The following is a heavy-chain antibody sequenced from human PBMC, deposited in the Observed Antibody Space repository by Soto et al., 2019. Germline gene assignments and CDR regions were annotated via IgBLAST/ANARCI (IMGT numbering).Heavy chain of an antibody. CDR3: ARRADYSNPRDFEGNWFDP. CDR1: GYSFTSYW. J-gene: IGHJ5*02. Sequence: GESLKISCKGSGYSFTSYWIGWVRQMPGKGLEWMGIIYPGDSDTRYSPSFQGQVTISADKSISTAYLQWSSLKASDTAMYYCARRADYSNPRDFEGNWFDPWGQGTLVTVSS. CDR2: IYPGDSDT. V-gene: IGHV5-51*01. D-gene: IGHD4-4*01.